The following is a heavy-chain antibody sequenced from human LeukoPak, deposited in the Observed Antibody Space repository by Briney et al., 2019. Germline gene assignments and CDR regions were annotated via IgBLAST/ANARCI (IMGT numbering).Heavy chain of an antibody. D-gene: IGHD5-18*01. V-gene: IGHV1-46*01. CDR1: GYTFTSYY. Sequence: ASVKVSCKASGYTFTSYYMHWVRQAPGQGLEWMGIINPSGGSTSYAQKFQGRVTITADESTSTAYMELSSLRSEDTAVYYCARDGYSYGNVDYWGQGTLVTVSS. CDR2: INPSGGST. CDR3: ARDGYSYGNVDY. J-gene: IGHJ4*02.